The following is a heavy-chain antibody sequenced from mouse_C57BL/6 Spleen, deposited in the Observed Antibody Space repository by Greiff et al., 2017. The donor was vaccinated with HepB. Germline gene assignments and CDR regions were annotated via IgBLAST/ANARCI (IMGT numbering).Heavy chain of an antibody. CDR3: ARGSSYLYYFDY. V-gene: IGHV2-2*01. D-gene: IGHD1-1*01. CDR1: GFSLTSYG. CDR2: IWSGGST. J-gene: IGHJ2*01. Sequence: QVQLKQSGPGLVQPSQSLSITCTVSGFSLTSYGVHWVRQSPGKGLEWLGVIWSGGSTDYNAAFISRLSISKDNAKSQVFFKMNSLQADETAIYDCARGSSYLYYFDYWGQGTTLTVSS.